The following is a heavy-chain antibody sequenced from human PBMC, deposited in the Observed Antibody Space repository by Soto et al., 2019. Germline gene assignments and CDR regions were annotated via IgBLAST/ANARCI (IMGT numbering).Heavy chain of an antibody. J-gene: IGHJ4*02. V-gene: IGHV1-3*01. CDR2: INAGNGNT. CDR3: ARVGPSTGWAYFDY. CDR1: GYTFTSYA. D-gene: IGHD1-1*01. Sequence: ASVKVSCKXSGYTFTSYAMHWVRQAPGQRLEWMGWINAGNGNTKYSQKFQGRVTITRDTSASTAYMELSSLRSEDTAVYYCARVGPSTGWAYFDYWGQGTLVTVSS.